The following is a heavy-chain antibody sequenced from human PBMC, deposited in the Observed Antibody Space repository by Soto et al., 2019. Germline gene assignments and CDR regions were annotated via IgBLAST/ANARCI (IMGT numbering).Heavy chain of an antibody. CDR3: ARAFWAYDSSGYAAFDI. Sequence: SVKVSCKASGGTFSRYAISWVRQAPGQGLEWMGGIIPIFGTANYAQKFQGRVTITADESTSTAYMELSSLRSEDTAVYYCARAFWAYDSSGYAAFDIWGQGTMVTVSS. CDR1: GGTFSRYA. D-gene: IGHD3-22*01. V-gene: IGHV1-69*13. J-gene: IGHJ3*02. CDR2: IIPIFGTA.